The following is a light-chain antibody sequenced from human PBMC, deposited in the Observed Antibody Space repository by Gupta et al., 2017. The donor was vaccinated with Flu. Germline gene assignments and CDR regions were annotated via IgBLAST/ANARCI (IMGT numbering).Light chain of an antibody. CDR3: QQDNNWPGT. CDR2: GAS. Sequence: EIVMTQSPATLSVSPGERATLSCRASQSVSSNLAWYQQKPGQAPRLLIYGASTRATGIPARLSGSGSGTEFTLTISSLQSEDFAVYYCQQDNNWPGTFGQGTKVEIK. CDR1: QSVSSN. J-gene: IGKJ1*01. V-gene: IGKV3-15*01.